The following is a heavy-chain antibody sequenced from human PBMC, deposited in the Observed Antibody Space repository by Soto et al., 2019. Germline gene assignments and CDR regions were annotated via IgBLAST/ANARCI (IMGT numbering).Heavy chain of an antibody. CDR3: AKDNSQTHYYDSSGYYYTEYFQH. J-gene: IGHJ1*01. D-gene: IGHD3-22*01. CDR1: GFTFSSYG. Sequence: QVQLVESGGGVVQPGRSLRLSCAASGFTFSSYGMHWVRQAPGKGLEWVAGISYDGSNKYYADSVKGRFTISRDNSKNTLYLQMNSLRAEDTAVYYCAKDNSQTHYYDSSGYYYTEYFQHWGQGTLVTVSS. CDR2: ISYDGSNK. V-gene: IGHV3-30*18.